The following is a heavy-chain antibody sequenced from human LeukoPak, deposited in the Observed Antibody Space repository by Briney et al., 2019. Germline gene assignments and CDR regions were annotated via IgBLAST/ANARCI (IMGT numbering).Heavy chain of an antibody. V-gene: IGHV1-2*04. CDR3: ARDRPVFGSGSYSNFDY. J-gene: IGHJ4*02. Sequence: GASVKVSCKASGYTFTGYYMHWVRQAPGQGLEWMGWINPNSGGTNYAQKFQGWVTMTRDMSISTAYLELSRLRSDDTAVYYCARDRPVFGSGSYSNFDYWGQGTLVTVSS. CDR1: GYTFTGYY. CDR2: INPNSGGT. D-gene: IGHD3-10*01.